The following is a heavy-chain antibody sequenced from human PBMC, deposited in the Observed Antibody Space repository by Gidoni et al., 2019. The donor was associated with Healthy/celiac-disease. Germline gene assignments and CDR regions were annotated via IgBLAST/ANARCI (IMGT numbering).Heavy chain of an antibody. CDR1: GGSISSGGYY. CDR3: ARGDHDFWSGYYDAKFDY. D-gene: IGHD3-3*01. J-gene: IGHJ4*02. Sequence: QVQLQESGPGLVKPSQTLSLTCTVSGGSISSGGYYWSGIRQHPGKGLEWIGYIFYSGSTYYNPSLKSRVTISVDTSKNQFSLKLSSVTAADTAVYYCARGDHDFWSGYYDAKFDYWGQGTLVTVSS. CDR2: IFYSGST. V-gene: IGHV4-31*03.